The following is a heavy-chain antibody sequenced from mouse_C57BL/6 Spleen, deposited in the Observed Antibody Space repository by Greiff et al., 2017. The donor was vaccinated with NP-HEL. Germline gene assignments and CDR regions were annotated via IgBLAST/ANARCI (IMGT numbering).Heavy chain of an antibody. CDR1: GYTFTDYY. CDR3: ARSGGNHGAMDY. CDR2: INPNNGGT. D-gene: IGHD2-1*01. J-gene: IGHJ4*01. Sequence: EVQLQQSGPELVKPGASVKISCKASGYTFTDYYMNWVKQSHGKSLEWIGDINPNNGGTSYNQKFKGKATLTVDKSSSTAYMELRSLTSEDSAVYYCARSGGNHGAMDYWGQGTSVTVSS. V-gene: IGHV1-26*01.